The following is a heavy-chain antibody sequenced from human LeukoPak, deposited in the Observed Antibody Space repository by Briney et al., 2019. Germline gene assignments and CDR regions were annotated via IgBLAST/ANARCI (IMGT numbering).Heavy chain of an antibody. CDR2: IYSGGST. D-gene: IGHD3-10*01. CDR1: GFTLSRYT. V-gene: IGHV3-53*01. J-gene: IGHJ4*02. Sequence: GGSLRLSCAASGFTLSRYTMNWVRQAPGKGLEWVSVIYSGGSTYYADSVKGRFTISRDDSKNTLYLQMNSLRAEDTAVYYCARNRGGGYFDYWGQGTLVTVSS. CDR3: ARNRGGGYFDY.